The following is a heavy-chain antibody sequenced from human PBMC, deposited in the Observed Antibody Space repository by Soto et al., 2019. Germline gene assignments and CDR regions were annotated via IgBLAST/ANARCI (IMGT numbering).Heavy chain of an antibody. J-gene: IGHJ4*02. CDR1: GYTFTSNG. Sequence: QVQLVQSGAEVKKPGASVKVSCKASGYTFTSNGISWVRQAPGQGLEWVGWISAYNGNTNYAQKLQGRVTMTTDTSTSTAYMELRSLRSDDTAVYYCARDHRQWLDATGLDYWGQGTLVTVSS. D-gene: IGHD6-19*01. CDR2: ISAYNGNT. CDR3: ARDHRQWLDATGLDY. V-gene: IGHV1-18*01.